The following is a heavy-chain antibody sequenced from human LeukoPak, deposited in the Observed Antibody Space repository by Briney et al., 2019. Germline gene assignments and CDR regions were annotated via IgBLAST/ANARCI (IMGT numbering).Heavy chain of an antibody. V-gene: IGHV4-39*07. J-gene: IGHJ4*02. CDR1: GGSISGSSYY. Sequence: PSETLSLTCTVSGGSISGSSYYWGWIRQPPGKGLEWIGSIYYSGSTYYNPSLKSRVTISVDTSKNQFSLKLSSVTAADTAVYYCASVRSSTSCFDYWGQGTLVTVSS. CDR3: ASVRSSTSCFDY. D-gene: IGHD2-2*01. CDR2: IYYSGST.